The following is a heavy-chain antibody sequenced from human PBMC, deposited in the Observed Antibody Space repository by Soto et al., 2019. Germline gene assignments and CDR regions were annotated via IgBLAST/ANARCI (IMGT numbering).Heavy chain of an antibody. Sequence: QVQLVESGGGVVQPGRSLTLSCAASGFTFSSYGMHWVRQAPGKGLEWVALIWYDGSNEYYVDSVKGRFTISRDDSRNTLSLQMNSLRPEDTAVYYCARALPPSMVRGFDYWGQGTLVTVS. CDR1: GFTFSSYG. CDR3: ARALPPSMVRGFDY. D-gene: IGHD3-10*01. J-gene: IGHJ4*02. CDR2: IWYDGSNE. V-gene: IGHV3-33*01.